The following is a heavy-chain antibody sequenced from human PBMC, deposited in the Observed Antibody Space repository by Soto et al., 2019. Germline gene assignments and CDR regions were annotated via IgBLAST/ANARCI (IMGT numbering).Heavy chain of an antibody. J-gene: IGHJ5*02. Sequence: SETLSLTCTVSGGSISSGGYSWSWIRQPPGKGLEWIGYSYHSGSTYYNPSLKSRVTISVDRSKNQFSLKLSSVTAADTAVYSCASVPSPWAQETLLPVSS. CDR1: GGSISSGGYS. V-gene: IGHV4-30-2*01. CDR2: SYHSGST. CDR3: ASVPSP.